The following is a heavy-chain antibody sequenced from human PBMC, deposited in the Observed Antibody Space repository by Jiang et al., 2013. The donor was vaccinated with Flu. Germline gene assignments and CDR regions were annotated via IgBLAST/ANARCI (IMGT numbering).Heavy chain of an antibody. D-gene: IGHD3-22*01. CDR3: ARHPNYYDSSGQLYNAFDI. J-gene: IGHJ3*02. V-gene: IGHV4-34*01. CDR1: GGSFSGYY. Sequence: SLTCAVYGGSFSGYYWSWIRQPPGKGLEWIGEINHSGSTNYNPSLKSRVTISVDTSKNQFSLKLSSVTAADTAVYYCARHPNYYDSSGQLYNAFDIWGQGTMVTVSS. CDR2: INHSGST.